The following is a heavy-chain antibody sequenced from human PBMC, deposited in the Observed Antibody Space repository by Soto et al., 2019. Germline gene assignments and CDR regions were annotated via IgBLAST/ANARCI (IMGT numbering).Heavy chain of an antibody. D-gene: IGHD3-3*01. CDR1: GYTFTSYD. J-gene: IGHJ6*02. CDR2: MNPNSGNT. V-gene: IGHV1-8*01. CDR3: AGVLIRASYYDFWSCYYAYYYSGIDV. Sequence: QVQLVQSGAEVKKPGASVKVSCKASGYTFTSYDINWVRQATGQGLEWMGWMNPNSGNTGYAQKFQGRVTMTRNTSISTAYLKMSSLRSGDRAVYYCAGVLIRASYYDFWSCYYAYYYSGIDVWGQGTTVTVSS.